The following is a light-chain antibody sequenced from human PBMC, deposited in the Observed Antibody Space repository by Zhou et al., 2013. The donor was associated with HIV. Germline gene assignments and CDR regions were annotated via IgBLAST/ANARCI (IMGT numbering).Light chain of an antibody. CDR3: QQRSNWRRT. CDR1: QSVSSTS. CDR2: DAS. V-gene: IGKV3D-20*02. Sequence: EIVLTQSPGTLSLSPGERVTLSCRVSQSVSSTSLAWYQQIPGQAPRLLIYDASNRVTGIPARFSGSGSGTDFTLTISSLEPEDFAVYYCQQRSNWRRTFGGGTEGG. J-gene: IGKJ4*01.